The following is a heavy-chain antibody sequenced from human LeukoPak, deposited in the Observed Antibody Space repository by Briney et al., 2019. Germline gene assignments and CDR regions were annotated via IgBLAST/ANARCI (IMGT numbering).Heavy chain of an antibody. CDR1: GFSDDY. CDR2: ISSSGTTK. J-gene: IGHJ4*02. D-gene: IGHD1-14*01. CDR3: ARSGGTSWY. Sequence: GGSLRLSCAASGFSDDYMSWIRQAPGQGLEWISYISSSGTTKYYADSVQGRFTISRDNAKNSLYLQMNSLRAEDTAVYYCARSGGTSWYWGQGTLATVSS. V-gene: IGHV3-11*04.